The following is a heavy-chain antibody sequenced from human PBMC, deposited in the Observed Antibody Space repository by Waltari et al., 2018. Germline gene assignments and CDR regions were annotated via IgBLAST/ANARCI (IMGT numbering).Heavy chain of an antibody. Sequence: EVQLVESGGGLVQPGGPLSLPCAASGCTLSRYWMSWVRQAPGKGPEWVANIMTDGSEEYYVDSVRGRFTISRDNAKNSLYLQMNSLRPEDTAVYYCARDQWFAFDIWGHGTMVTVSS. CDR2: IMTDGSEE. D-gene: IGHD3-22*01. J-gene: IGHJ3*02. CDR1: GCTLSRYW. CDR3: ARDQWFAFDI. V-gene: IGHV3-7*01.